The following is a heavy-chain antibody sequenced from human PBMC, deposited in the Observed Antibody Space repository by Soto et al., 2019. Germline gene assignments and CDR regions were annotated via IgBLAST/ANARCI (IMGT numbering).Heavy chain of an antibody. CDR3: ARATNYDFWSGYPYYYYYYGMDV. V-gene: IGHV4-59*01. D-gene: IGHD3-3*01. CDR2: IYYSGST. J-gene: IGHJ6*02. Sequence: SETLSLTCTVSGGSISSYYWSWIRQPPGKGLEWIGYIYYSGSTNYNPSLKSRVTISVDTSKNQFSLKLSSVTAADTAVYYCARATNYDFWSGYPYYYYYYGMDVWGQGTTVTVSS. CDR1: GGSISSYY.